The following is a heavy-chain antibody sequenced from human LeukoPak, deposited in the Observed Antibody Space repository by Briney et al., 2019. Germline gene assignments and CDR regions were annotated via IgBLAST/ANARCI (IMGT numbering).Heavy chain of an antibody. CDR1: GFTFSSFT. Sequence: GGSLRLSCAPSGFTFSSFTMNWVRQAPGKGLEWVSTISDGSRDTHYAGSVKGRFTISRDDSQNIVYLQMDSLRAEDTALYYCTTRLRNHFDYWGQGTQVTVSS. V-gene: IGHV3-23*01. CDR2: ISDGSRDT. CDR3: TTRLRNHFDY. D-gene: IGHD5-12*01. J-gene: IGHJ4*02.